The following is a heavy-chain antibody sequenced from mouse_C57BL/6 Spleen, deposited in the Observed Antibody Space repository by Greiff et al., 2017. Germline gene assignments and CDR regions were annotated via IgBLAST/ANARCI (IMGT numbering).Heavy chain of an antibody. Sequence: VQLQQPVAELVRPGASVKLSCTASGFNIKNTYMHWVKQRPEQGLEWIGRIDPANGNTKYAPKFQGKATITADTSSNTAYLQLSSLTSEDTAIYYCAKPKGTGTPGFAYWGQGTLVTVSA. CDR3: AKPKGTGTPGFAY. CDR1: GFNIKNTY. J-gene: IGHJ3*01. CDR2: IDPANGNT. V-gene: IGHV14-3*01. D-gene: IGHD4-1*01.